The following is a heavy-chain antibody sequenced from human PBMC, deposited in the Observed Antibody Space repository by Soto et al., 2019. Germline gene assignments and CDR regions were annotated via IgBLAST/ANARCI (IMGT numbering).Heavy chain of an antibody. Sequence: QVQLVQSGAEVKKSGASVKVSCKASGYTFSDYFIQWLRQAPGQGLEWVAWINPKTAATNYAKKFQDRVTLTSDTSFSTAYLELTRQRPDDTAVYYCARIKWGLDYYSGMDVWGQGTAVTVSS. CDR2: INPKTAAT. J-gene: IGHJ6*02. CDR1: GYTFSDYF. D-gene: IGHD1-26*01. CDR3: ARIKWGLDYYSGMDV. V-gene: IGHV1-2*02.